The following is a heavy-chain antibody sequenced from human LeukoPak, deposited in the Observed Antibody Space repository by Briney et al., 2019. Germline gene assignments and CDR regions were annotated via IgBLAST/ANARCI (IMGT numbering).Heavy chain of an antibody. Sequence: ASRKVSCKVSGYNFNELSMHWVRQAPGKGLEWMGGFDPEDGETIYAQKFQGRVTMTEDTSTDTAYMELSSLRSEDTDAYYCASADPRLYTIRYFEYWGQGTLVTVSS. V-gene: IGHV1-24*01. CDR3: ASADPRLYTIRYFEY. J-gene: IGHJ4*02. CDR1: GYNFNELS. CDR2: FDPEDGET. D-gene: IGHD4-11*01.